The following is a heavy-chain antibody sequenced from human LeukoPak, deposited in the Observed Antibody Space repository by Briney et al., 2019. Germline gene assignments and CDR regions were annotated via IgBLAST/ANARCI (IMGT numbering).Heavy chain of an antibody. CDR3: ARDRRRQLLPFDY. Sequence: ASVKVSCKASGYTFTGYYMHWVRPAPGQGLEWMGWINPNSGGTNYAQKFQGRVTMTRDTSISTAYMELSRLRSDDTAVYYCARDRRRQLLPFDYWGQGTLVTVSS. CDR2: INPNSGGT. CDR1: GYTFTGYY. V-gene: IGHV1-2*02. D-gene: IGHD2-2*01. J-gene: IGHJ4*02.